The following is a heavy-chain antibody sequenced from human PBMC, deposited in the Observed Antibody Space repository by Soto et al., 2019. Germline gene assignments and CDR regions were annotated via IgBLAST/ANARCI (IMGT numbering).Heavy chain of an antibody. V-gene: IGHV3-72*01. CDR1: GFIFSDYY. D-gene: IGHD3-16*01. Sequence: EVQLMESGGGLVQPGGSLRLSCAASGFIFSDYYMDWVRQVPGKGLEWVGRTRNKVNSFSAEYAASVKGRFSIYRDASNDSMSLQLNSLKSDDTAVYYCARDTGGSYDYWGQGALVTVSS. CDR3: ARDTGGSYDY. J-gene: IGHJ4*02. CDR2: TRNKVNSFSA.